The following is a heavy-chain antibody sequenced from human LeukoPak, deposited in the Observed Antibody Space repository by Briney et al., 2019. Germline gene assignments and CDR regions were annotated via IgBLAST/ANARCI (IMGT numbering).Heavy chain of an antibody. D-gene: IGHD3-3*01. Sequence: EGSLRLSCAASGFTFSNYWMHWVRQTPGKGLVWLSRIMSDGSSTSYADSVKGRFTISRDNAKNTLYLQMNSLRAEDTAVYYCARDGSLPDYWGQGTLVTVSS. CDR3: ARDGSLPDY. CDR1: GFTFSNYW. V-gene: IGHV3-74*01. CDR2: IMSDGSST. J-gene: IGHJ1*01.